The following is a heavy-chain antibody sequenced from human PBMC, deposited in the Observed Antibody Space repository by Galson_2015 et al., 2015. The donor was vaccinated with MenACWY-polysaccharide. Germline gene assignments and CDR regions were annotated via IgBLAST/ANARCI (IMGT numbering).Heavy chain of an antibody. J-gene: IGHJ6*02. CDR3: ARGHYGMDV. CDR1: GFTFNNYW. V-gene: IGHV3-7*01. CDR2: INQDGSEK. Sequence: SLRLSCAVSGFTFNNYWMSWVRQAPGKGLEWVANINQDGSEKHCVDFVKGRFTISRDNGRSSLYLQMNGLRAEDTAVYYCARGHYGMDVWGQGTTVIVS.